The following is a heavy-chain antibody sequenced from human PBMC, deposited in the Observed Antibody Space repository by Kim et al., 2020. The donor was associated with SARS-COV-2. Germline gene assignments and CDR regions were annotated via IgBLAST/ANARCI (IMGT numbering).Heavy chain of an antibody. CDR3: AREAATTVVTPVDY. D-gene: IGHD4-17*01. J-gene: IGHJ4*02. Sequence: ANSVKGRFTISRDNSKNTLYLQMGSLRAEDMAVYYCAREAATTVVTPVDYWGQGTLVTVSS. V-gene: IGHV3-64*01.